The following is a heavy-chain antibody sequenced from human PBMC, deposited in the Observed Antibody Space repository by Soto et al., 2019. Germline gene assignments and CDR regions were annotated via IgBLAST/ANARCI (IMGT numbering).Heavy chain of an antibody. D-gene: IGHD4-4*01. CDR1: GFIVSTSY. V-gene: IGHV3-66*01. Sequence: EVQLVESGGGLVQPGGSLRLSCAVSGFIVSTSYMSWVRQAPGKGLEWVSIIYNDGSTYYADSVKGRFTISRDDSKNTVYLQILSLRAEDTAVYYCARDSYTRYWGQGTLVTVSS. CDR2: IYNDGST. CDR3: ARDSYTRY. J-gene: IGHJ4*02.